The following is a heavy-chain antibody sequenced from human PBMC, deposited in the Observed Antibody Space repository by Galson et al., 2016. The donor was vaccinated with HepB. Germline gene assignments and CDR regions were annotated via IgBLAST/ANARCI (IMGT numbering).Heavy chain of an antibody. CDR3: ARQIVVVVAATRGVDWFDP. D-gene: IGHD2-15*01. CDR2: IYYSGST. V-gene: IGHV4-59*08. CDR1: GGSISSYY. J-gene: IGHJ5*02. Sequence: ETLSLTCTVSGGSISSYYWNWIRQPPGKGLKWIGYIYYSGSTNYNPSLKSRVTISVDTSKNQFSLKLNSVTAADTAVYYCARQIVVVVAATRGVDWFDPWGQGTLVTVSS.